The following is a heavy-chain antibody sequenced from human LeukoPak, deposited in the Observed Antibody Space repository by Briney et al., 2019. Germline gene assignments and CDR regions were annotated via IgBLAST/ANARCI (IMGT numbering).Heavy chain of an antibody. CDR1: GFTLSNYA. V-gene: IGHV3-23*01. J-gene: IGHJ4*02. Sequence: GGSLRLSCAASGFTLSNYAMSWVRQAPGKGLEWVSAIVGSGGSTYYADSVKGRFSISRDNSENTLFLQMNSLRVEDTALYYCSKWGDYDVLTGYYDSDFWGQGTLVTVSS. CDR3: SKWGDYDVLTGYYDSDF. CDR2: IVGSGGST. D-gene: IGHD3-9*01.